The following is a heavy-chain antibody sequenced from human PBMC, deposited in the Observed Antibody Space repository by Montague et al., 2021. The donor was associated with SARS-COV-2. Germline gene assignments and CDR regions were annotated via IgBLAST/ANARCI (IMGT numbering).Heavy chain of an antibody. CDR2: VDWDDDK. V-gene: IGHV2-70*11. D-gene: IGHD4-23*01. CDR3: ARTYYGGRPFDY. CDR1: GFSLSTSGMC. J-gene: IGHJ4*02. Sequence: PALVKPTQTLTLTCTFSGFSLSTSGMCVSWIRQPPGKALEWLARVDWDDDKYYSTSLKTRLTISKDTSKNQVVLTMTNMDPVDTATYYCARTYYGGRPFDYWGQGTLVTVSS.